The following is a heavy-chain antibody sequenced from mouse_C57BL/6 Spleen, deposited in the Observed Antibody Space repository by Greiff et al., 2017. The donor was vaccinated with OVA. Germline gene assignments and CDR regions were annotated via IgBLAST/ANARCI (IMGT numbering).Heavy chain of an antibody. V-gene: IGHV5-17*01. Sequence: EVKVVESGGGLVKPGGSLKLSCAASGFTFSDYGMHWVRQAPEKGLEWVAYISSGSSTIYYADTVKGRFTISRDNAKNTLFLQMTSLRSEDTAMYYCARRDSSGYDAMDYWGQGTSVTVSS. J-gene: IGHJ4*01. D-gene: IGHD3-2*02. CDR1: GFTFSDYG. CDR2: ISSGSSTI. CDR3: ARRDSSGYDAMDY.